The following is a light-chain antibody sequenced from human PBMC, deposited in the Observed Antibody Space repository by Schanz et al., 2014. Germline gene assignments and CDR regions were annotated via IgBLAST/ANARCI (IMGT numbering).Light chain of an antibody. CDR1: TSNIGSGFQ. Sequence: QSVLTQPPSVSGAPGQRVTISCNGSTSNIGSGFQVHWYRQLPGSAPTLVIYANTLRPSGVPDRFSGSKSGTSASLAISGLQSDDETDYYCAAWDDSLNGVIFGGGTKLTV. V-gene: IGLV1-40*01. CDR2: ANT. CDR3: AAWDDSLNGVI. J-gene: IGLJ2*01.